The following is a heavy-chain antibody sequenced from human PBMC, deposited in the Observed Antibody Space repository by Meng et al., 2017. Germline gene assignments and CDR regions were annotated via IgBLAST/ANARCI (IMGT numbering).Heavy chain of an antibody. CDR2: INAGNSDT. CDR1: AYTFTTYA. Sequence: VQLLQCGAEVKKPGASVKVSCKASAYTFTTYAIHWVRQAPGQRLEWMGWINAGNSDTKYSQKLQGRVTITRDTSASTVYMEVSSLRSEDTGVYYCARAIAVSGTGRFDYWGQGTLVTVSS. CDR3: ARAIAVSGTGRFDY. J-gene: IGHJ4*02. V-gene: IGHV1-3*01. D-gene: IGHD6-19*01.